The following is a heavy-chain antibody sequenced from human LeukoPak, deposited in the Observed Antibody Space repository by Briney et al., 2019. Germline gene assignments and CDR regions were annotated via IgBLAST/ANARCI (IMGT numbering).Heavy chain of an antibody. CDR2: INPNSGGT. J-gene: IGHJ6*03. V-gene: IGHV1-2*02. CDR3: ARGDCSSTSCFPGVYYMDV. CDR1: GYTFTGYY. D-gene: IGHD2-2*01. Sequence: ASVKVSCKASGYTFTGYYMHWVRQAPGQGLEWMGWINPNSGGTNYAQKFQGRVTMTRDTSISTAYMELSRLRSDDTAVYYCARGDCSSTSCFPGVYYMDVWGKGTTVTVSS.